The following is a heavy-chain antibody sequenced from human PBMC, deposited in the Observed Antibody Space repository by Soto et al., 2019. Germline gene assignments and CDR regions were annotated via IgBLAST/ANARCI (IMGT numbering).Heavy chain of an antibody. D-gene: IGHD6-13*01. Sequence: ASVKVSCKASGYTFTSYAMHWVRQAPGQRLEWMGWISAYNGNTNYAQKLQGRVTMTTDTSTSTAYMELRSLRSDDTAVYYCARDGSSSWEFDYWGQGTLVTVSS. CDR2: ISAYNGNT. CDR3: ARDGSSSWEFDY. V-gene: IGHV1-18*01. J-gene: IGHJ4*02. CDR1: GYTFTSYA.